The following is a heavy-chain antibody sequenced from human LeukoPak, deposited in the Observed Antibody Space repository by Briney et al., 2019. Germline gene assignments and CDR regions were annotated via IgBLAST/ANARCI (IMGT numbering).Heavy chain of an antibody. D-gene: IGHD4-11*01. J-gene: IGHJ6*02. CDR3: ARGRYRGTTVSYYGMDV. CDR2: INHSVST. V-gene: IGHV4-34*01. Sequence: SETLSLTCAVYGGSFSGYYWSWLRQPPGKGLEWIGEINHSVSTNYNPSLKSRVTISVGTSKNQFSLKLSSVTAADTAVYYCARGRYRGTTVSYYGMDVWGQGTTVTVSS. CDR1: GGSFSGYY.